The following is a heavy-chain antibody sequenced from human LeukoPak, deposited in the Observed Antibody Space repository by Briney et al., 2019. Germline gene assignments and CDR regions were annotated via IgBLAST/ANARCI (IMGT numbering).Heavy chain of an antibody. CDR1: GGSISGSGYY. V-gene: IGHV4-39*01. Sequence: SETLSLTCSVSGGSISGSGYYWAWIRQPPGKGLEWIGSIYYTGSTHYNSSLKSRVTMSVDTSKNQFSPKLSSVTAADTAVYYCARHEYYGLEGGFDYWGQGTLVTVSS. J-gene: IGHJ4*02. D-gene: IGHD3-10*01. CDR3: ARHEYYGLEGGFDY. CDR2: IYYTGST.